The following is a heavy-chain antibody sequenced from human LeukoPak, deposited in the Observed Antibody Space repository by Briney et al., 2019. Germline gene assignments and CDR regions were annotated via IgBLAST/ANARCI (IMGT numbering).Heavy chain of an antibody. J-gene: IGHJ4*02. CDR3: ARAPAMVRGVISFDY. CDR2: IYPGDSDT. V-gene: IGHV5-51*01. D-gene: IGHD3-10*01. CDR1: GYSFTSYW. Sequence: GESLKISCKGSGYSFTSYWIGWVRQMPGKGLEWMGIIYPGDSDTRYSPSFQGQVTISADKSISTAYLQWSSLKASDTAMYYCARAPAMVRGVISFDYWGQGTLVTVSS.